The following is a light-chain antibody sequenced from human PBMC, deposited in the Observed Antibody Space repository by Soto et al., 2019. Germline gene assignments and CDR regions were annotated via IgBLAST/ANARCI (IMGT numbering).Light chain of an antibody. CDR3: CSYARSSTYV. J-gene: IGLJ1*01. CDR1: SSDVGSYNL. Sequence: QSALTQPAPVSGSPGQSITISCTGTSSDVGSYNLVSWYQQHPGKAPKLMIYEGSKRPSGVSNRFSGSKSGNTASLTISGLQAEDEADYYCCSYARSSTYVFGTGTKVTVL. V-gene: IGLV2-23*01. CDR2: EGS.